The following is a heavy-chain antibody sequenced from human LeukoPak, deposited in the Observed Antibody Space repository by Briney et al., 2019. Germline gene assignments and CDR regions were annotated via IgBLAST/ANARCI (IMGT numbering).Heavy chain of an antibody. V-gene: IGHV4-34*01. CDR2: INHSGST. CDR3: ARDTPLGYCSSTSCYNYYYYYMDV. CDR1: GGSFSGYY. J-gene: IGHJ6*03. Sequence: SETLSHTCAVYGGSFSGYYWSWIRQPPGKGLEWIGEINHSGSTNYNPSLKSRVTISVDTSKNQFSLKLSSVTAADTAVYYCARDTPLGYCSSTSCYNYYYYYMDVWGKGTTVTVSS. D-gene: IGHD2-2*02.